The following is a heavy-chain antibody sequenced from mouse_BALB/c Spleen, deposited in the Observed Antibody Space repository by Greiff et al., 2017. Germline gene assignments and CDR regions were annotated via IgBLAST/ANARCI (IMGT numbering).Heavy chain of an antibody. CDR1: GYSFTNYL. V-gene: IGHV1-54*01. CDR3: ARSSVRGRTYYAMDY. J-gene: IGHJ4*01. Sequence: VQLQQSGAELVRPGTSVKVSCKASGYSFTNYLIEWVKQRPGQGLEWIGVINPGSGGTNYNEKLNGKATLTADKSSSTAYMQLSSLTSDDSAVYICARSSVRGRTYYAMDYWGQGTSVTVSS. D-gene: IGHD2-14*01. CDR2: INPGSGGT.